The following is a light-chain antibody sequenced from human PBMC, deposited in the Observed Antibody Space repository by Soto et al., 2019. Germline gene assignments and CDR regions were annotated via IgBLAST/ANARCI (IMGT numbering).Light chain of an antibody. Sequence: DIVMTQSPDSLAVSLGERATINCKSSQSVLYSSNNKNYLAWYQQRPGQPPKLLIYWASTRESGVPDRFSGRGLGTDFLLTTPSPRPEVVSVFYFKQYKITPPLFGPGTRLET. CDR3: KQYKITPPL. V-gene: IGKV4-1*01. CDR1: QSVLYSSNNKNY. J-gene: IGKJ2*01. CDR2: WAS.